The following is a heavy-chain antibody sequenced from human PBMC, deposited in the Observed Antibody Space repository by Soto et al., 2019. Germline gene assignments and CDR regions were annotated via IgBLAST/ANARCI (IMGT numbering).Heavy chain of an antibody. V-gene: IGHV4-38-2*02. D-gene: IGHD6-13*01. CDR2: IYHSGST. CDR1: GYSISSGYY. J-gene: IGHJ5*02. Sequence: SETLSLTCAVSGYSISSGYYLGWIRQPPGKGLEWIGSIYHSGSTYYNPSLKSRVTISVDTSKNQFSLKLSSVTAADTAVYYCAREARVAAAGYNWFDPWGQGTLVTVSS. CDR3: AREARVAAAGYNWFDP.